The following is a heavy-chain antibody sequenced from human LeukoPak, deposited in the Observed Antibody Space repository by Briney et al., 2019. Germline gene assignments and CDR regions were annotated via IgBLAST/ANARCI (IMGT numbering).Heavy chain of an antibody. V-gene: IGHV1-18*01. Sequence: GASVKVSCKASGYTFTSYGISWVRQAPGQGLEWMGWISAYNGNTNYAQKLQGRVTMTTDTSTSTAYMELRSLRSDDTAVYYCARSVHGLVRGSYYGDAFDIWGQGTMVTVSS. CDR1: GYTFTSYG. CDR2: ISAYNGNT. D-gene: IGHD1-26*01. CDR3: ARSVHGLVRGSYYGDAFDI. J-gene: IGHJ3*02.